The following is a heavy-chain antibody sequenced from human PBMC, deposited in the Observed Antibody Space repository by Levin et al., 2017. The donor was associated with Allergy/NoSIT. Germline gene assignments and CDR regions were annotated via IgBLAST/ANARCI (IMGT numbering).Heavy chain of an antibody. CDR3: ARGGWGSSSWYVFNY. CDR2: ISSSSSYI. Sequence: GESLKISCAASGFTFSSYSMNWVRQAPGKGLEWVSSISSSSSYIYYADSVKGRFTISRDNAKNSLYLQMNSLRAEDTAVYYCARGGWGSSSWYVFNYWGQGTLVTVSS. J-gene: IGHJ4*02. CDR1: GFTFSSYS. D-gene: IGHD6-13*01. V-gene: IGHV3-21*01.